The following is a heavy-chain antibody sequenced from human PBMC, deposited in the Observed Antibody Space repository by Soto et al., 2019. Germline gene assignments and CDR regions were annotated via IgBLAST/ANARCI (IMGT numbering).Heavy chain of an antibody. CDR1: GGSFSGYY. Sequence: QVQLQQWGAGLLKPSETLSLTCAVYGGSFSGYYWSWIRQPPGKGLEWIGEINHSGSTNYNPSLKSRVTISVDTSKNQFSLKLSSVTAADTAVYYCARVGGSGSYYGANWGQGTLVTVSS. CDR3: ARVGGSGSYYGAN. J-gene: IGHJ4*02. D-gene: IGHD3-10*01. CDR2: INHSGST. V-gene: IGHV4-34*01.